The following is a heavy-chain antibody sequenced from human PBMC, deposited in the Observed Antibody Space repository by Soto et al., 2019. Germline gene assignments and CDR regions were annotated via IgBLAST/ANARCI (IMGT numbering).Heavy chain of an antibody. CDR2: ISAFNGNI. J-gene: IGHJ4*02. D-gene: IGHD3-9*01. V-gene: IGHV1-18*01. CDR3: ARGLAILTDYYGPYFDY. CDR1: GYTFTRYG. Sequence: ASVKVSCKASGYTFTRYGISWVRLAPGQGLEWVGWISAFNGNIKYAQKFQGRINMTTDTSTRMTYMELRSLRSDDTAVYYCARGLAILTDYYGPYFDYWGQGSLVTVSS.